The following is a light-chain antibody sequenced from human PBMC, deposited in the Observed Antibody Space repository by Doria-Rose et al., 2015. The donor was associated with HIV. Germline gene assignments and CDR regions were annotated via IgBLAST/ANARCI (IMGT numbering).Light chain of an antibody. J-gene: IGKJ1*01. CDR3: HQYGTSWT. V-gene: IGKV3-20*01. CDR2: DGS. Sequence: LTQSPGTLSLSPGERATLSCRASQSFSSTYLAWYQQKPGQAPSLLIYDGSTRATGIPDRFSASGPGTDFTLTINRLEPEDFALYYCHQYGTSWTFGQGTKVEI. CDR1: QSFSSTY.